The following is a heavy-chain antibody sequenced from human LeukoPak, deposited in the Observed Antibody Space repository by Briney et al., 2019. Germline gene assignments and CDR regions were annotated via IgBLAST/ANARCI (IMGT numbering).Heavy chain of an antibody. CDR2: IYHSGST. CDR1: GVSISSGGYS. CDR3: ARERGTRYSGSYRYLDY. D-gene: IGHD1-26*01. J-gene: IGHJ4*02. V-gene: IGHV4-30-2*01. Sequence: SQTLSLTCAVSGVSISSGGYSWSWIRQPPGKGLEWIGYIYHSGSTYYNPSLKSRVTISVDTSKNQFSLKLSSVTAADTAVYYCARERGTRYSGSYRYLDYWGQGTLVTVSS.